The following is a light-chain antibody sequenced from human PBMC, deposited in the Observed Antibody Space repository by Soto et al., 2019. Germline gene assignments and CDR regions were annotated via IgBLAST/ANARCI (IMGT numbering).Light chain of an antibody. V-gene: IGKV3-15*01. CDR2: GAS. J-gene: IGKJ1*01. CDR1: QNISSN. CDR3: QQYNNWPPWT. Sequence: EIVMTQSPATLSVSPGERATLSYRASQNISSNLARYQQKPGQAPRLLIYGASTRATGIPARFSGSGSGTEFTLTISSLQSEDFAVYYCQQYNNWPPWTFGQGTKVEIK.